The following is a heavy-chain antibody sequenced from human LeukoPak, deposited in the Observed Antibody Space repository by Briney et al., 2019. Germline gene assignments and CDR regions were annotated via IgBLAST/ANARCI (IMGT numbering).Heavy chain of an antibody. CDR2: FYYGGNT. V-gene: IGHV4-39*01. Sequence: SETLSLTCTVSGDSMSRSTYYWGWIRQPPGKGLEWIGSFYYGGNTYYNPSLKSRVTISVDTSKNQFSLKLTSVTAADTTIYYCAGRASDWFFDYWGQGTLVTVSS. CDR1: GDSMSRSTYY. CDR3: AGRASDWFFDY. J-gene: IGHJ4*02. D-gene: IGHD3-9*01.